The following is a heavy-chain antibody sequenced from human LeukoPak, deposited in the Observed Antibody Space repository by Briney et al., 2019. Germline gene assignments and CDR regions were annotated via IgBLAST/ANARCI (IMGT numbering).Heavy chain of an antibody. Sequence: SETLSLTCAVSGGSISSGGYSWSWIRQPPGKGLEWIGYIYHSGSTYYNPSLKSRVTISVDTSKNQFSLKLSSVTAADTAVYYCARHQAAITIFGVVSPNFDYWGQGTLVTVSS. J-gene: IGHJ4*02. V-gene: IGHV4-30-2*01. CDR3: ARHQAAITIFGVVSPNFDY. CDR2: IYHSGST. D-gene: IGHD3-3*01. CDR1: GGSISSGGYS.